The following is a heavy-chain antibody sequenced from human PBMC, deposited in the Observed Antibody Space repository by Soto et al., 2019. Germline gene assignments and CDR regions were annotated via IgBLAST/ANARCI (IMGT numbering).Heavy chain of an antibody. V-gene: IGHV1-69*02. CDR2: IIPILGIA. CDR1: GGTFSSYT. CDR3: ASALEPMVRGVIDGREGMHV. D-gene: IGHD3-10*01. Sequence: QVQLVQSGAEVKKPGSSVKVSCKASGGTFSSYTISWVRQAPGQGLEWMGRIIPILGIANYAQKFQGRVTITAEKSXXTXYXXPRSLRCEDTAVYYCASALEPMVRGVIDGREGMHVWGQGSTETGCS. J-gene: IGHJ6*02.